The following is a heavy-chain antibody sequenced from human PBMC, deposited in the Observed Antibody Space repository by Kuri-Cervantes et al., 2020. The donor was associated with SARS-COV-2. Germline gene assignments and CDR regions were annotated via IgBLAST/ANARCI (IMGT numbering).Heavy chain of an antibody. J-gene: IGHJ4*02. D-gene: IGHD2-21*02. Sequence: ASVKVSCKASGYTYTNYDINWVRQATGQGLEWMGWMNPNTGVTGYTQKFQDRITMTRDTSVSTAYMELSSLTFAGTATYYCTRRSVTRDYWGQGTLVTVPS. V-gene: IGHV1-8*01. CDR1: GYTYTNYD. CDR3: TRRSVTRDY. CDR2: MNPNTGVT.